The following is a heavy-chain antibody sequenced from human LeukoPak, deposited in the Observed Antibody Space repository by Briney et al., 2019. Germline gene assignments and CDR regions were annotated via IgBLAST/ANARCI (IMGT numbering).Heavy chain of an antibody. D-gene: IGHD3-22*01. J-gene: IGHJ4*02. CDR1: GFTFSSYA. CDR2: ISGSGGST. V-gene: IGHV3-23*01. Sequence: GGSLRLSCAASGFTFSSYAMSWVRQAPGKGLEWVSAISGSGGSTYYADSVKGRFTISRDNSKNTLYLQMNSLRAEDTAVYYCAKGDRDRYYYDSSGYPLAGYWGQGTLVTVSS. CDR3: AKGDRDRYYYDSSGYPLAGY.